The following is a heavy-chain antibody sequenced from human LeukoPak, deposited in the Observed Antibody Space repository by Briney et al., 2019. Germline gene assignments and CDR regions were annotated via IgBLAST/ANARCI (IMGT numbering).Heavy chain of an antibody. CDR3: ARASTTVPNLLDN. CDR2: TNRDDSDT. V-gene: IGHV3-74*01. Sequence: GGSLRLSCAASGFTFSGYWMHWVRQAPGKGLVWVSRTNRDDSDTSYADSVKGRFTISRDNSKNTLYLQMNSLRAEDTAVYFCARASTTVPNLLDNWGQGTLVTVSS. CDR1: GFTFSGYW. J-gene: IGHJ4*02. D-gene: IGHD4-17*01.